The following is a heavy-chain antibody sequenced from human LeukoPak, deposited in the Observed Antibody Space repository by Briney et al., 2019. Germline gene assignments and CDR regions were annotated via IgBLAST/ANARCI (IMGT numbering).Heavy chain of an antibody. CDR3: ARVKMIAAAGTYDAFDI. V-gene: IGHV4-4*07. J-gene: IGHJ3*02. D-gene: IGHD6-13*01. CDR2: TNTSGST. Sequence: SETLSLTCTVSGGSISSYYWSWIRQPAGKGLEWIGRTNTSGSTNYNPSLKSRVTMSVDTSKNQFSLKLSSVTAANTAVYYCARVKMIAAAGTYDAFDIWGQGTMVTVSS. CDR1: GGSISSYY.